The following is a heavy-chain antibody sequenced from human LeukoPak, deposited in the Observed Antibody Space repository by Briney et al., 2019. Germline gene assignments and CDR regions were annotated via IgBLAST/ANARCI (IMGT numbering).Heavy chain of an antibody. Sequence: SETLSLTCTVSGGSISSYYWSWIRQPPGKGLEWIGYIYYSGNTNYNPSLKSRVTISVDTSKNQFSLKLSSVTAADTAVYYCARAVGDGYNLGWFDPWGQGTLVTVSS. CDR3: ARAVGDGYNLGWFDP. CDR2: IYYSGNT. D-gene: IGHD5-24*01. CDR1: GGSISSYY. J-gene: IGHJ5*02. V-gene: IGHV4-59*01.